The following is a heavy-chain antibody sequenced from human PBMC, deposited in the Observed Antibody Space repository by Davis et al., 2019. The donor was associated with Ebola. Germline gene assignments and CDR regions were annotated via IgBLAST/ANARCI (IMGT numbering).Heavy chain of an antibody. CDR2: IRSKAYGGTA. D-gene: IGHD1-7*01. V-gene: IGHV3-49*03. CDR1: GFTFGEYA. Sequence: PGGSLRLSCTTSGFTFGEYAMSWFRQAPGKGLEWVGFIRSKAYGGTAEYAASVKGRFTISRDDSKTIAYLQMNSLKTEDTAVYYCTRHCITGTTCYYYYGMDVWGQGTTVTVSS. CDR3: TRHCITGTTCYYYYGMDV. J-gene: IGHJ6*02.